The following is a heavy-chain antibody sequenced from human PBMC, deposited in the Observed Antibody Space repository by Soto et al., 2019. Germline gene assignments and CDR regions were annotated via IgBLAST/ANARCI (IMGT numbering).Heavy chain of an antibody. CDR3: AGASSGYHP. V-gene: IGHV4-59*12. J-gene: IGHJ5*02. CDR1: GGSISSYY. Sequence: PSETLSLTCTVSGGSISSYYWSWIRQPPGKGLEWIGYIYYSGSTNYNPSLKSRVTILVDKSKNQFSLILNSVTAADTAVYYCAGASSGYHPWGQGTLVTVSS. D-gene: IGHD3-22*01. CDR2: IYYSGST.